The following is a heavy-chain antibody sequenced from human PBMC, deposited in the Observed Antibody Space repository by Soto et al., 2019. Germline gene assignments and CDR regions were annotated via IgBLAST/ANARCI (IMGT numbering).Heavy chain of an antibody. Sequence: PGGSLRLSWAASGCTFSSYAMRWIRQAPGKGLEYVSAISSNGGSIYYGNSVKGRFTISRDNSKNTLYLQMGSLRAEDMAVYYCARRGTGVSWFGPWGQGTQVTVSS. CDR2: ISSNGGSI. J-gene: IGHJ5*02. CDR1: GCTFSSYA. D-gene: IGHD1-1*01. V-gene: IGHV3-64*01. CDR3: ARRGTGVSWFGP.